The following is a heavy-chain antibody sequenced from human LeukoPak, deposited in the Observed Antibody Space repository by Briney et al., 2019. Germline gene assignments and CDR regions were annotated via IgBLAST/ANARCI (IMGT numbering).Heavy chain of an antibody. Sequence: GGSLRLSCAVSGFTVSSNYMNWVRQAPGKGLEWVSVIYSGGMTYYADSVKGRFTISRDTSKKTLYLQMVSLRDEDTAVYYCARERRYCSGDNCYSGYAYWGRGTLVTVPS. V-gene: IGHV3-53*01. CDR3: ARERRYCSGDNCYSGYAY. CDR2: IYSGGMT. J-gene: IGHJ4*02. CDR1: GFTVSSNY. D-gene: IGHD2-15*01.